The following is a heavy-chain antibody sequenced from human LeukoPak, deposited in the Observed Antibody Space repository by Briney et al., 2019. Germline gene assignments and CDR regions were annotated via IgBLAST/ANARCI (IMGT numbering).Heavy chain of an antibody. V-gene: IGHV3-23*01. CDR2: ISGSGDTT. CDR3: AKVGRDSSWYYFDS. D-gene: IGHD6-13*01. J-gene: IGHJ4*02. Sequence: GGSLRLSCAASRFTVSNHMTWVRQAPGKGLEWVSGISGSGDTTYYADSVKGRFTVSRDNSKKMLYLQMNSLRAEDTALYYCAKVGRDSSWYYFDSWGQGTLVTVSS. CDR1: RFTVSNH.